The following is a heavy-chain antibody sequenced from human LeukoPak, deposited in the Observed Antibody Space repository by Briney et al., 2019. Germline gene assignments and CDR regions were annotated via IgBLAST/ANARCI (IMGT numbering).Heavy chain of an antibody. D-gene: IGHD5-24*01. CDR3: ARGGYNYGRFDY. CDR1: GFTFSSYN. CDR2: ISSSSSYI. V-gene: IGHV3-21*01. Sequence: GGSLRLSCAASGFTFSSYNMNWVRQAPGKGLEWVSSISSSSSYIYYADSVKGRFTISRDNAKNSLYLQMNSLRAEDTAVYYCARGGYNYGRFDYWGQGTLVTVSS. J-gene: IGHJ4*02.